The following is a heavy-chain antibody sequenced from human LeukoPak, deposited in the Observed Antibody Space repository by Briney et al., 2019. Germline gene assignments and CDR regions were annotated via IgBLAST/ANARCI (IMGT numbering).Heavy chain of an antibody. CDR2: INPSGGST. CDR1: GYTFTSYG. D-gene: IGHD2-2*01. Sequence: ASVKVSCKASGYTFTSYGISWVRQAPGQGLEWMGIINPSGGSTSYPQEFQGRVTMTRDTSTSTVYMELTSLRSEDTAVYYCARGYCSTTTCRNYFEYWGQGTLVTVSS. J-gene: IGHJ4*02. V-gene: IGHV1-46*01. CDR3: ARGYCSTTTCRNYFEY.